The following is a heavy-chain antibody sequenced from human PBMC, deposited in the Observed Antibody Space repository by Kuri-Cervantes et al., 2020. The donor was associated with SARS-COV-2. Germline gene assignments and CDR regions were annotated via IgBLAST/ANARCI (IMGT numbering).Heavy chain of an antibody. CDR3: ARISYDFWSGYSSYFDY. Sequence: SWIRQPPGKALEWLALIDWDDDKYYSTSLKTRLTISKDTSKNQVVLTMTNMDPVDTATYYCARISYDFWSGYSSYFDYWGQGTLVTVSS. CDR2: IDWDDDK. V-gene: IGHV2-70*01. J-gene: IGHJ4*02. D-gene: IGHD3-3*01.